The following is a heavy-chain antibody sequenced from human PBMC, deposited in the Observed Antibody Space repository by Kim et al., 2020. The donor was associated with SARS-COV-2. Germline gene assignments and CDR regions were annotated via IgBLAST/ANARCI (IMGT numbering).Heavy chain of an antibody. CDR1: GGSISSGDYY. CDR2: IYYSGST. CDR3: ARELLTYYAILTGYYNSGTGFDY. J-gene: IGHJ4*02. V-gene: IGHV4-30-4*01. D-gene: IGHD3-9*01. Sequence: SETLSLTCTVSGGSISSGDYYWSWIRQPPGKGLEWIGYIYYSGSTSYNPSLKSRVTISVDTSKNQFSLKLSSVTAADTAVYYCARELLTYYAILTGYYNSGTGFDYWGQGTLVTVSS.